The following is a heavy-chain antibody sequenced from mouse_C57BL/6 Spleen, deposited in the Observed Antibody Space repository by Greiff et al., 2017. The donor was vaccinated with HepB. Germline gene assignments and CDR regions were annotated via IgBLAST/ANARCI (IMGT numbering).Heavy chain of an antibody. Sequence: EVQGVESGPELVKPGASVKMSCKASGYTFTDYNMHWVKQSHGKSLEWIGYLNPNNGGTSYNQKFKGKATLTVNKSSSTAYMELRSLTSEDSGVYYCARGGDYYGSRILAYSGQGALVTVSA. V-gene: IGHV1-22*01. D-gene: IGHD1-1*01. CDR2: LNPNNGGT. J-gene: IGHJ3*01. CDR3: ARGGDYYGSRILAY. CDR1: GYTFTDYN.